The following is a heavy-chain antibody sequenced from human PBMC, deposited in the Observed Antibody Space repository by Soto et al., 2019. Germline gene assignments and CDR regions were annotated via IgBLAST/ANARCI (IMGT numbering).Heavy chain of an antibody. CDR3: ARVDGYDSASGYFDY. V-gene: IGHV4-30-2*01. J-gene: IGHJ4*02. CDR1: GGSISSGGYS. CDR2: IYHSGST. Sequence: PSETLSLTCAVSGGSISSGGYSWSWIRQPPGKGLEWIGYIYHSGSTDYNPSLKSRVTISVDRSKNQFSLKLSSVTAADTAVYYCARVDGYDSASGYFDYWGQGTLVTVS. D-gene: IGHD5-12*01.